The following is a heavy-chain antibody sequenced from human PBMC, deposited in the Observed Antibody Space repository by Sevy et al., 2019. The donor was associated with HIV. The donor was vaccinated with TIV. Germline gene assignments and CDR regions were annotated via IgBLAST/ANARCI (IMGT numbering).Heavy chain of an antibody. CDR1: GYSFTNYG. V-gene: IGHV1-18*01. Sequence: ASVKVSCKASGYSFTNYGIGWLRQAPGQGLEWMGWISGYNGYTNYAQNLQGRVTMTTDTSTNTAYMELRSLRSDDTAIYYCAKEGKNIRSWFDPWGQGTLVTVSS. J-gene: IGHJ5*02. CDR3: AKEGKNIRSWFDP. CDR2: ISGYNGYT. D-gene: IGHD3-3*02.